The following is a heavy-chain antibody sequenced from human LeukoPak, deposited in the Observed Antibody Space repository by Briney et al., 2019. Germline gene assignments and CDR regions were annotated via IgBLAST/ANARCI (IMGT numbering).Heavy chain of an antibody. D-gene: IGHD3-22*01. J-gene: IGHJ4*02. CDR3: VRDRAYFDSSGFYNLDY. CDR1: GFTFSDYW. V-gene: IGHV3-7*01. Sequence: PGGSLRLPCASSGFTFSDYWMSWVRQAPGKGLEWVANIKQDGSEKYYVDSVKGRFTISRDNAKNSLHLQMNSLRAEDTAVYYCVRDRAYFDSSGFYNLDYWGQGTLVTVSS. CDR2: IKQDGSEK.